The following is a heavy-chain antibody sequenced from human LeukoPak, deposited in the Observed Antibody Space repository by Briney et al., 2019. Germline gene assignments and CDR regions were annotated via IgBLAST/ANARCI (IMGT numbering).Heavy chain of an antibody. CDR1: GFTFSSYS. J-gene: IGHJ4*02. Sequence: GGSLRLSCAASGFTFSSYSMNWLRQAPGKGLEWASSISSSSSYILYADSVKGRFTISRDNAKNSLYLEMNSLRAEDTAVYYCARDYYDSSGYYHGDYWGQGTLVTVSS. D-gene: IGHD3-22*01. CDR2: ISSSSSYI. V-gene: IGHV3-21*01. CDR3: ARDYYDSSGYYHGDY.